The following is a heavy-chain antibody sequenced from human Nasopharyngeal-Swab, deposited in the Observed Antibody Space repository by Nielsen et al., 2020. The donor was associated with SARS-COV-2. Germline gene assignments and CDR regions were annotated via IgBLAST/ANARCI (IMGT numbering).Heavy chain of an antibody. J-gene: IGHJ6*03. CDR3: TSGLSGIVPAPIIGRGPFYSYCNMDV. V-gene: IGHV4-34*01. CDR1: GGSFTGYY. CDR2: INHSGST. Sequence: SNTLSPPCAVSGGSFTGYYWPWTRHLPGKGLYWTGEINHSGSTHYNPSLTSRVTLSVDTSKNQFSLKLSSVTAADMAVYYCTSGLSGIVPAPIIGRGPFYSYCNMDVWGKGTTVTVSS. D-gene: IGHD2-15*01.